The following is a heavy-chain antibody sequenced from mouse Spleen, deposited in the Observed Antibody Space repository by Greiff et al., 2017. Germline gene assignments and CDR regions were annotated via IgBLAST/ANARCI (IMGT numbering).Heavy chain of an antibody. D-gene: IGHD1-1*01. CDR1: GYTFTSYD. CDR2: IYPRDGST. Sequence: QVQLQQSGPELVKPGASVKLSCKASGYTFTSYDINWVKQRPGQGLEWIGWIYPRDGSTKYNEKFKGKATLTVDTSSSTAYMELHSLTSEDSAVYFCASGDYYDGSPLFAYWGQGTLVTVSA. V-gene: IGHV1-85*01. CDR3: ASGDYYDGSPLFAY. J-gene: IGHJ3*01.